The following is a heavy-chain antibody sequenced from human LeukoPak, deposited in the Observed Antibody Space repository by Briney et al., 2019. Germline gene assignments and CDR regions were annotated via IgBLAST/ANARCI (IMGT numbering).Heavy chain of an antibody. Sequence: GGSLRLSCAASGFILRNNRMHWFRHAPGKGLEWVSRISGDGSSTTYADSVKGRFIISRDNAKNILYLQMNSLRAEDTALYYCARDIALAGNYLDYWGQGTLVTVSS. CDR1: GFILRNNR. D-gene: IGHD6-19*01. V-gene: IGHV3-74*01. CDR2: ISGDGSST. CDR3: ARDIALAGNYLDY. J-gene: IGHJ4*02.